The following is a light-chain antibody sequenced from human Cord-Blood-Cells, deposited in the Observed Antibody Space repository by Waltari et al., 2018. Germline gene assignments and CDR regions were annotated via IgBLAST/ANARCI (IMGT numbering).Light chain of an antibody. V-gene: IGLV2-11*01. Sequence: QSALTQPRSVSGSPGQSVNITSTGTSSDVGGYNYVSWYQQHPGKAPKRMIYDVRKRPSGVPDLFSVATSGNPASLTISGLQAEDESDYYCCSYAGSYTYVFGTGTKVTVL. CDR1: SSDVGGYNY. CDR3: CSYAGSYTYV. J-gene: IGLJ1*01. CDR2: DVR.